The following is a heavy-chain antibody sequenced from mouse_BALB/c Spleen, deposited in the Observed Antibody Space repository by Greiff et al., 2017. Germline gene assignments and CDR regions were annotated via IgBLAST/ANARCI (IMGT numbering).Heavy chain of an antibody. CDR2: IDPENGNT. V-gene: IGHV14-1*02. D-gene: IGHD2-10*02. CDR3: ARKYGYYAMDY. CDR1: GFNIKDYY. J-gene: IGHJ4*01. Sequence: EVKLMESGAELVRPGALVKLSCKASGFNIKDYYMHWVKQRPEQGLEWIGWIDPENGNTIYDPKFQGKASITADTSSNTAYLQLSSLTSEDTAVYYCARKYGYYAMDYWGQGTSVTVSS.